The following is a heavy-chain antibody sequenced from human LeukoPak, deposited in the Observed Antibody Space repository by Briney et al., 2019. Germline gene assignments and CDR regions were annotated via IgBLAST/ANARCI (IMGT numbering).Heavy chain of an antibody. J-gene: IGHJ5*02. CDR3: ARTYYDFWSGYYP. V-gene: IGHV3-48*01. D-gene: IGHD3-3*01. CDR1: GFTFSSYS. CDR2: ISSSSSTI. Sequence: PGGSLRLSCAASGFTFSSYSMNWVRQAPGKGLEWVSYISSSSSTIYYADSVKGRFTISRDNAKNSLYLQMNSLRAEDTAMYYCARTYYDFWSGYYPWGQGTLVTVSS.